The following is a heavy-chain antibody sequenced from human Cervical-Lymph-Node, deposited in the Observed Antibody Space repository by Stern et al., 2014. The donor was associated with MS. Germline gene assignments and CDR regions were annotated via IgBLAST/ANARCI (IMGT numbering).Heavy chain of an antibody. CDR1: GGSISSGGYY. CDR3: ARGQRGSSSWYGNWFDP. D-gene: IGHD6-13*01. Sequence: QVQLQESGPGLVKPSQTLSLTCTVSGGSISSGGYYWSWIRQQPGQGLEWMGDIYYRGSTYYKPSLESRVTISVDTSKNQFSLTLSSVTAADTAVYYCARGQRGSSSWYGNWFDPWGQGTLVTVSS. CDR2: IYYRGST. V-gene: IGHV4-31*03. J-gene: IGHJ5*02.